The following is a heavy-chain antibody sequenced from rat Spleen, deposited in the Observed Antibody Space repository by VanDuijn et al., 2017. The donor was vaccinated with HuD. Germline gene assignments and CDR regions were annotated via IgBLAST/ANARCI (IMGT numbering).Heavy chain of an antibody. CDR2: ILYDGSRT. V-gene: IGHV5-17*01. D-gene: IGHD1-1*01. CDR1: GFTFSGYA. J-gene: IGHJ2*01. CDR3: ARQGDYYFDY. Sequence: EVQLVESGGGLVQPGGSLKLSCAASGFTFSGYAMAWVRQAPKKGLAWVATILYDGSRTYYRDSVKGRFTISRDNAKSTLYLQMDSLRSEDTATYYCARQGDYYFDYWGQGVMVTVSS.